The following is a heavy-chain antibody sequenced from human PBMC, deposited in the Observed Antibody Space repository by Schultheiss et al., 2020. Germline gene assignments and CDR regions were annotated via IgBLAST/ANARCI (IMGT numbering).Heavy chain of an antibody. V-gene: IGHV3-33*05. J-gene: IGHJ6*02. Sequence: GGSLRLSCAASGFTFSSYGMHWVRQAPGKGLEWVAVISYDGSNKYHADSVKGRFTISRDNSKNTLYLQMNSLRAEDTAVYYCARDGTPKRYSSGWYDKYYGMDVWGQGTTVTVSS. CDR2: ISYDGSNK. CDR1: GFTFSSYG. CDR3: ARDGTPKRYSSGWYDKYYGMDV. D-gene: IGHD6-19*01.